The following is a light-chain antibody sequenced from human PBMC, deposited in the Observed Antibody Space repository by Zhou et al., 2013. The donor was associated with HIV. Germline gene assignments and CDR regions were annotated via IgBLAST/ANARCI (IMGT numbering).Light chain of an antibody. V-gene: IGKV2-40*01. CDR1: QSLLHKSGYKY. J-gene: IGKJ4*01. CDR2: SVS. Sequence: DIVMTQSPLSLPVTPGEPASISCNSSQSLLHKSGYKYLHWYQQKAGQSPQLLIYSVSRRASGVPDRFSGSGSGTDFTLKINNMESEDVGVYYCFHRLEFPLTFGGGTRLDIK. CDR3: FHRLEFPLT.